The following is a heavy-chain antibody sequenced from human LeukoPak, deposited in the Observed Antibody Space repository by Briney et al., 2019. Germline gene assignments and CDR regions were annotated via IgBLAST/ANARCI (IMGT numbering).Heavy chain of an antibody. CDR3: ARSVAYSSGWLI. V-gene: IGHV1-2*06. CDR2: INPNSGGT. CDR1: GYTFTGYY. J-gene: IGHJ3*02. D-gene: IGHD6-19*01. Sequence: ESSVKVSCKASGYTFTGYYMHWVRQAPGQGLEWMGRINPNSGGTNYAQKFQGRVTMTRDTSISTAYMELSRLRSDDTAVYYCARSVAYSSGWLIWGQGTMVTVSS.